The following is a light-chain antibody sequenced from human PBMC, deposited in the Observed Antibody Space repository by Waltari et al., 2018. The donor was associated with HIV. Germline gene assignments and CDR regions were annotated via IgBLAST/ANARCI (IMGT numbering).Light chain of an antibody. V-gene: IGKV3-20*01. Sequence: EIVLPQSPGTLSLSPGERATLSCRASQSVMNNYLAWYQQKPGQAPRLLISCASSRATGIPDRFSGSGSRTDFTLTINTMEPEDFAVYYCQQYGRSPITFGQGTRLDIK. J-gene: IGKJ5*01. CDR1: QSVMNNY. CDR3: QQYGRSPIT. CDR2: CAS.